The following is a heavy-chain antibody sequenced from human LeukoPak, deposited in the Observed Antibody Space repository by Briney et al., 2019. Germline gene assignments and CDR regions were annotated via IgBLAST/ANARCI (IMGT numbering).Heavy chain of an antibody. CDR3: ARPMVRGVIPYYYGMDV. D-gene: IGHD3-10*01. CDR2: IWYDGSNK. CDR1: GFTFGGYG. Sequence: GGSLRLSCAGSGFTFGGYGMHWFRQTPGKGLEWVAVIWYDGSNKYYADSVKGRFTISRDNSKNTLYLQMNSLRAEDTAVYYCARPMVRGVIPYYYGMDVWGQGTTVTVSS. V-gene: IGHV3-33*01. J-gene: IGHJ6*02.